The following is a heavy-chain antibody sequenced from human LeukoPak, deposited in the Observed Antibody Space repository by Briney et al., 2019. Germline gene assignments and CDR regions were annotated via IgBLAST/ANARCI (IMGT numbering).Heavy chain of an antibody. CDR1: GFTFNTYT. V-gene: IGHV3-48*01. CDR3: ARDPDRSGFDF. D-gene: IGHD1-14*01. CDR2: ISGSSGII. Sequence: TGGSLRLSCAASGFTFNTYTMNWVRQAPGKGLEWVSYISGSSGIIDYADSVRGRFTISRDNSKNMVFLHMNSLRVEDTAIYYCARDPDRSGFDFWGQGTLLTVSS. J-gene: IGHJ4*02.